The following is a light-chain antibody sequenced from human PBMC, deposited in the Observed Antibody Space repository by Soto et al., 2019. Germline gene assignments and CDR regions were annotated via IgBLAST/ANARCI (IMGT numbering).Light chain of an antibody. CDR2: RNN. CDR1: SSNIGSNY. V-gene: IGLV1-47*01. Sequence: QSVMTQPPSASGTPGQRVTISCSGSSSNIGSNYVYWYQQLPGTAPNLLIYRNNHRPSGVPDRFSGSKSGTSASLAISGRRSEDEADHYCAAWDDSLKVVFGGGTKLTVL. J-gene: IGLJ2*01. CDR3: AAWDDSLKVV.